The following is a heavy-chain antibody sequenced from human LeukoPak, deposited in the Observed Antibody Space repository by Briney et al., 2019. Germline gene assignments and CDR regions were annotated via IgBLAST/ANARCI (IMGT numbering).Heavy chain of an antibody. Sequence: SETLSLTCTVSGGSISSHYWTWIRQSPVKGLEWIGDISNSGSTSYNPSLKSRVTISIDTSKNQFSLKLSSVTAADTAVYYCGRDALVGYLSYYYMDVWGRGTTVTVSS. CDR2: ISNSGST. J-gene: IGHJ6*03. CDR1: GGSISSHY. CDR3: GRDALVGYLSYYYMDV. D-gene: IGHD2-15*01. V-gene: IGHV4-59*11.